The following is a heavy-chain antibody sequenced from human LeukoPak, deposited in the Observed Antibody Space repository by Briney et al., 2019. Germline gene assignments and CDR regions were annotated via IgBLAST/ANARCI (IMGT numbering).Heavy chain of an antibody. CDR1: GDSVSSNSAA. J-gene: IGHJ4*02. V-gene: IGHV6-1*01. D-gene: IGHD6-19*01. CDR3: ARGMLGVKWLVLSFDY. CDR2: TYYRSKWYN. Sequence: SQTLSLTCAISGDSVSSNSAAWNWIRQSPSRGLEWLGRTYYRSKWYNDYAVSVKSRITINPDTSKNQFSLQLNSVTPEDTAVYYCARGMLGVKWLVLSFDYWGQGTLVTVSS.